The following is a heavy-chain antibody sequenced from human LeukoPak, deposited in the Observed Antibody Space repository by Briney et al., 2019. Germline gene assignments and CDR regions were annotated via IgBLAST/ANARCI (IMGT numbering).Heavy chain of an antibody. V-gene: IGHV5-51*01. CDR2: LKHGDSNT. CDR1: GYTFTNCW. Sequence: GESLKISCKGSGYTFTNCWIGWVRQLPAKGVEWMVILKHGDSNTKYNPSFQRQATISADKSIGANYRQWSSLKAADSAIYHCARDWNFDYWGQGTLVTVSS. D-gene: IGHD1-1*01. J-gene: IGHJ4*02. CDR3: ARDWNFDY.